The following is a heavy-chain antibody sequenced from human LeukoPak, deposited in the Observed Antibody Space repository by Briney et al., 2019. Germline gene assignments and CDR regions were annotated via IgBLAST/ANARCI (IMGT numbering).Heavy chain of an antibody. V-gene: IGHV4-34*01. CDR2: INHSGST. CDR3: TWSSSRNYYYGRDV. CDR1: GGSFSGYY. Sequence: SETLSLTCAVYGGSFSGYYWSWIRQPPGKGLEWIGEINHSGSTNYNPSLKSRVTISVDTSKNQFSLKLSSVTAADTAVYYCTWSSSRNYYYGRDVWGKGTTVTVSS. J-gene: IGHJ6*04. D-gene: IGHD6-13*01.